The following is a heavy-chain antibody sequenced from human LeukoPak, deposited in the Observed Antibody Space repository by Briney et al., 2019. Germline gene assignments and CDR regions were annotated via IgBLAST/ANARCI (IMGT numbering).Heavy chain of an antibody. V-gene: IGHV5-51*01. CDR1: GYSFTSYW. Sequence: GESLKISCKGSGYSFTSYWIGWVRQTPGKGLEWMGIIYPGDSDTRYSPSFQGQVTISADKSISTAYLQWSSLKASDTAMYYCASLHPGGAAIDAFDIWGQGTMVTVSS. CDR2: IYPGDSDT. J-gene: IGHJ3*02. D-gene: IGHD5-18*01. CDR3: ASLHPGGAAIDAFDI.